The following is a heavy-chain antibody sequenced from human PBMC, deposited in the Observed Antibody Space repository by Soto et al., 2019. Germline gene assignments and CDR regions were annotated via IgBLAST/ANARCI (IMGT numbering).Heavy chain of an antibody. CDR2: INHSGST. CDR1: GGSFSGYY. D-gene: IGHD2-15*01. CDR3: ARGQGYCSGGSCSDY. V-gene: IGHV4-34*01. J-gene: IGHJ4*02. Sequence: SDTLSLTCAVYGGSFSGYYWSWIRQPPGKGLEWIGEINHSGSTNYNPSLKSRVTISVDTSKNQFSLKLSSVTAADTAVYYCARGQGYCSGGSCSDYWGQGTLVTVSS.